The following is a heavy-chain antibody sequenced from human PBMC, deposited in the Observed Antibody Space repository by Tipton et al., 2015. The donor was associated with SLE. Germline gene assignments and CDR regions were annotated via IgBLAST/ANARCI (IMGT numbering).Heavy chain of an antibody. J-gene: IGHJ6*03. CDR1: DGSISDYY. CDR2: IYASGST. D-gene: IGHD1-26*01. V-gene: IGHV4-4*07. Sequence: TLSLTCTVSDGSISDYYWTWIRQPAGEGLEWIGRIYASGSTNYNPSLRSRAAMSVDASKSHFSLKLTSVTAADTAVYYCARGSGTYYSYYYMDVWGKGTTVTVSS. CDR3: ARGSGTYYSYYYMDV.